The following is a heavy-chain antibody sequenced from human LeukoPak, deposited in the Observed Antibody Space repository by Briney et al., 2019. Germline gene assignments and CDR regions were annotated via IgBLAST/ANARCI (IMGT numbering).Heavy chain of an antibody. CDR1: GGSISSYY. J-gene: IGHJ4*02. Sequence: PPETLSLTCTVSGGSISSYYWSWIRQPAGKGLEWLGRIYSSGRTNYNPSLKSRVTMSVDTSKNQVSLRLTSVTAADTAVYSCARDGGDGLFDHWGQGTLVTVSS. V-gene: IGHV4-4*07. D-gene: IGHD4-17*01. CDR2: IYSSGRT. CDR3: ARDGGDGLFDH.